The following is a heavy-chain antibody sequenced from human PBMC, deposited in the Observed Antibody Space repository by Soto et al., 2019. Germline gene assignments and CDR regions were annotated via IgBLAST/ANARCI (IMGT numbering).Heavy chain of an antibody. Sequence: QVQLVQSGAEVKKPGSSVKVSCKASGGTFSSHSISWVRQAPGQGLEWMGRIIPIVGIANYAQKFQGRVTIIADKSTSTAYMELSSLRSEDTAVYYCARVGYCSGGSCDHIVNWGQGTLVTVSS. CDR2: IIPIVGIA. CDR3: ARVGYCSGGSCDHIVN. V-gene: IGHV1-69*02. D-gene: IGHD2-15*01. CDR1: GGTFSSHS. J-gene: IGHJ4*02.